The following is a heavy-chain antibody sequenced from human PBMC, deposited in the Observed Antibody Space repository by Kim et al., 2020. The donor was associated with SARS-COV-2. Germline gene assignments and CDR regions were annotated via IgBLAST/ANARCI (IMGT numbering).Heavy chain of an antibody. CDR3: ATESVQLWSDYYYYYGMDV. D-gene: IGHD5-18*01. CDR2: IYYSGST. Sequence: SETLSLTCTVSGGSISSSSYYWGWIRQPPGKGLEWIGSIYYSGSTYYNPSLKSRVTISVDTSKNQFSLKLSSVTAADTAVYYCATESVQLWSDYYYYYGMDVWGQGTTVTVSS. CDR1: GGSISSSSYY. J-gene: IGHJ6*02. V-gene: IGHV4-39*07.